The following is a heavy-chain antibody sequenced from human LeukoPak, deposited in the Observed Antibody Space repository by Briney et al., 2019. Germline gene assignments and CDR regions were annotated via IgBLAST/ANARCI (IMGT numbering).Heavy chain of an antibody. Sequence: SETLSLTCTVSGGSTNSYYWSWIRQSPGKGLEWIGYVAYSGSTNYNPSHKSRVTISLDTSKNQFSLKLSSVTAADTAVYYCARTVSSYYFNAWGPGTLVTVSS. CDR3: ARTVSSYYFNA. V-gene: IGHV4-59*01. CDR2: VAYSGST. D-gene: IGHD2-15*01. CDR1: GGSTNSYY. J-gene: IGHJ5*02.